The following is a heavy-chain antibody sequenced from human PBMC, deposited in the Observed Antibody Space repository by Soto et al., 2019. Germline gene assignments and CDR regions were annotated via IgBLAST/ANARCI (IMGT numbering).Heavy chain of an antibody. CDR1: GFTFNDYA. Sequence: GGSLRLSCAASGFTFNDYAMAWVRQAPGQGLEWVSSISGSGGHSSYVDSVRGRFTISRDNVNNILSLDMSDLRAEDTALYYCAKDCRRLAVTGSACDTWGQGALVTVAS. D-gene: IGHD6-19*01. CDR2: ISGSGGHS. CDR3: AKDCRRLAVTGSACDT. V-gene: IGHV3-23*01. J-gene: IGHJ5*02.